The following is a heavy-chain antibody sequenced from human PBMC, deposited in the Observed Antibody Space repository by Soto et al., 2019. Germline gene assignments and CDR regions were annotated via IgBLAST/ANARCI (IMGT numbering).Heavy chain of an antibody. V-gene: IGHV4-39*01. CDR1: GASITNTDHF. D-gene: IGHD6-25*01. J-gene: IGHJ1*01. CDR2: FLYGGST. CDR3: ARQYTNGWYFQN. Sequence: NPSETLSLTCSVSGASITNTDHFWGWIRQPPGKGPEWIGSFLYGGSTYYTASLKSRATISVDSSTNHFSLRLTSVAAADTAIYYCARQYTNGWYFQNWGQGILVTVSS.